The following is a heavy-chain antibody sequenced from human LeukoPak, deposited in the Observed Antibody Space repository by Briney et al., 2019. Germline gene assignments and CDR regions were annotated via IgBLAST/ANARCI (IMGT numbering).Heavy chain of an antibody. CDR3: AKAGPLSVVVIATPYYFDY. Sequence: GGSLRLSCAASGFTFSSYGMHWVRQAPGKGLEWVAVISYDGSNKYYADSVKGRFTISRDNSKNTLYLQMNSLRAEDTAVYYCAKAGPLSVVVIATPYYFDYWGQGTLVTVSS. J-gene: IGHJ4*02. V-gene: IGHV3-30*18. D-gene: IGHD2-21*01. CDR1: GFTFSSYG. CDR2: ISYDGSNK.